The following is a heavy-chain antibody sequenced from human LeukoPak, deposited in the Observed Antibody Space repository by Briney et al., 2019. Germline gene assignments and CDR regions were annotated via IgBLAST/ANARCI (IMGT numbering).Heavy chain of an antibody. CDR3: AKSIRFCSSNSCFAGYYNYGLHV. J-gene: IGHJ6*02. CDR2: ISHDGSSK. Sequence: GRSLRLSCAASGFTFSSYGMHWVRQAPGKGLEWVGVISHDGSSKYFADSVKGRFTISRDNPKNTLDLQMHSLRAEDTAVYYCAKSIRFCSSNSCFAGYYNYGLHVWGQGTTVIVSS. V-gene: IGHV3-30*18. CDR1: GFTFSSYG. D-gene: IGHD2-2*01.